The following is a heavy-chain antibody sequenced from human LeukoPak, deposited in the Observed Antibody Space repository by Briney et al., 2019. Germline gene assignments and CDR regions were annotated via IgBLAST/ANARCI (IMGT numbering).Heavy chain of an antibody. CDR3: ARYSYGLNAFDI. V-gene: IGHV1-2*06. J-gene: IGHJ3*02. Sequence: GASVTVSCTASGYTFTGYYMHWVRQAPGQGLEWMGRINPNSGGTNYAQKFQGRVTMTRDTSISTAYMELSRLRSDDTAVYYCARYSYGLNAFDIWGQGTMVTVSS. CDR2: INPNSGGT. D-gene: IGHD5-18*01. CDR1: GYTFTGYY.